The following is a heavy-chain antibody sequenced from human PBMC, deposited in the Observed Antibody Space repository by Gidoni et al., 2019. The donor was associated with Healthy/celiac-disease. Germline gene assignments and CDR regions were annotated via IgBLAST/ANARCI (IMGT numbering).Heavy chain of an antibody. V-gene: IGHV3-15*07. D-gene: IGHD3-3*01. CDR3: TTPQRITIFEPGPRGDGMDV. J-gene: IGHJ6*02. CDR2: IKRKPDGGTT. Sequence: DVQLVESGGCLLKPGGYLRLSFASSGFTFSNSWMTCVRQAPGKGLEWVGRIKRKPDGGTTDDAAPVKGRFTISRDDSKNTLYLQMNSLKTEDTAVYYCTTPQRITIFEPGPRGDGMDVWGQGTTVTVSS. CDR1: GFTFSNSW.